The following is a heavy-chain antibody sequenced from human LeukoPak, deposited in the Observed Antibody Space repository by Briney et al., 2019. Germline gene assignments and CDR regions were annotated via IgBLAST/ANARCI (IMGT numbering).Heavy chain of an antibody. Sequence: PGGSLRLSCTGSGFPFRSYGLHWVRQAPGKGPEWLAVISYDGSTTFSADSVKGRFTISRDNSKNTLYLQLNSLRPEDTAVYYCARDRDIWSGPYDYWGQGTLVTVSS. V-gene: IGHV3-30-3*01. D-gene: IGHD3-3*01. CDR1: GFPFRSYG. CDR3: ARDRDIWSGPYDY. CDR2: ISYDGSTT. J-gene: IGHJ4*02.